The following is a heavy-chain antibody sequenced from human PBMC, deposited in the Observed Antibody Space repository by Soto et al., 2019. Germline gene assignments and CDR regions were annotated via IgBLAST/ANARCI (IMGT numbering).Heavy chain of an antibody. V-gene: IGHV4-30-4*01. CDR3: ARANYYDSSGYRSPAVYFDY. CDR1: GGSISSGDYY. CDR2: IYYSGST. J-gene: IGHJ4*02. Sequence: QVQLQESGPGLVKPSQTLSLTCTVSGGSISSGDYYWSWIRQPPGKGLEWIGYIYYSGSTYYNPSLKSRVTISVDTPKNQFSLKLSSVTAADTAVYYCARANYYDSSGYRSPAVYFDYWGQGTLVTVSS. D-gene: IGHD3-22*01.